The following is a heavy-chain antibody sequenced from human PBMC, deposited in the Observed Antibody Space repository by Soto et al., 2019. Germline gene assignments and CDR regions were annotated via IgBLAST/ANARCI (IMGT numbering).Heavy chain of an antibody. J-gene: IGHJ6*02. CDR3: EAYYYGMDV. V-gene: IGHV5-10-1*01. CDR1: GYSFTSYW. Sequence: GDSLKISCKGSGYSFTSYWISWVRRMPGKGLEWMGRIDPSDSYTNYSPSFQGHVTISADKSISTAYLQWRSLKASDTAMYYCEAYYYGMDVWGQGTTVTVSS. CDR2: IDPSDSYT.